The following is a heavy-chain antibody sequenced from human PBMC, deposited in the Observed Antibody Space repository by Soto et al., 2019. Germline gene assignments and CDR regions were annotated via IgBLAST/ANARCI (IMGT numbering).Heavy chain of an antibody. CDR2: IHNSGST. CDR1: NGSISNGSYY. J-gene: IGHJ4*02. CDR3: ARGLNPFAY. D-gene: IGHD5-12*01. V-gene: IGHV4-31*03. Sequence: PSETLSLTCTVSNGSISNGSYYWSWVRQRPGKGLEWVGYIHNSGSTYYRPSLKSRVIISSDASKHQFSLRLGSVTAADAAVYYCARGLNPFAYWGQGTPVTVS.